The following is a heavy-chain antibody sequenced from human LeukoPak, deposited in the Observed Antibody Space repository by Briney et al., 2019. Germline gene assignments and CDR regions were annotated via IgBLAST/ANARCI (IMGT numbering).Heavy chain of an antibody. J-gene: IGHJ3*02. Sequence: GGSLRLSCAASGFTVSRNYMSWVRQAPGKGLEWVSVIYSGGSTYYADSVKGRFTISRDNSKNTLYLQMNSLRAEDTAVYYCAREGYEDTATAGAFDIWGQGTMVTVSS. V-gene: IGHV3-53*01. CDR2: IYSGGST. CDR1: GFTVSRNY. CDR3: AREGYEDTATAGAFDI. D-gene: IGHD5-18*01.